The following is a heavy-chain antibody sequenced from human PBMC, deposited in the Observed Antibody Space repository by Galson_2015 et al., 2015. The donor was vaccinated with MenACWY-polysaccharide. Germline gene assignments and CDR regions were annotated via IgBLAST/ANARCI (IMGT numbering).Heavy chain of an antibody. Sequence: SLRLSCAASGFTFSSYRMNWVRQAPGKGLEWVSYIASSSSNIYYADSVKGRFTISRDNAKNSLYLQMNSLRAEDTAVYYCARDYGTGGVSYFDHWGQGTLVAVSS. J-gene: IGHJ4*02. CDR1: GFTFSSYR. CDR2: IASSSSNI. V-gene: IGHV3-48*01. CDR3: ARDYGTGGVSYFDH. D-gene: IGHD3-10*01.